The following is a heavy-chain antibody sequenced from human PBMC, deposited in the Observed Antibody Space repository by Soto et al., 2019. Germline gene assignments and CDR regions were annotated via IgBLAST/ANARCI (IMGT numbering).Heavy chain of an antibody. V-gene: IGHV3-30*03. CDR2: ISYDGSNK. J-gene: IGHJ1*01. Sequence: QVQLVESGGGVVQPGRSLRLSCAASGFTFSSYGMHWVRQAPGKGLEWVAVISYDGSNKYYADSVKGRFTISRDNSKNTLYLQMNSLRAEDTAVYYCARSSVQAGYSSGWFMLRAEYFQHWGQGTLVTVSS. CDR3: ARSSVQAGYSSGWFMLRAEYFQH. CDR1: GFTFSSYG. D-gene: IGHD6-19*01.